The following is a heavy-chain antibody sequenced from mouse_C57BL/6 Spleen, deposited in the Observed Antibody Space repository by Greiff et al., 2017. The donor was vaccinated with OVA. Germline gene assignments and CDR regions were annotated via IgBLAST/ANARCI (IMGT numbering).Heavy chain of an antibody. V-gene: IGHV1-53*01. CDR3: ASPRWLLREGYAMDY. Sequence: QVQLQQPGTELVKPGASVKLSCKASGYTFTSYWMHWVKQRPGQGLEWIGNINPSNGGTNYNEKFKSKATLTVDKSSNTAYMQLSSLTSEDSAVYYCASPRWLLREGYAMDYWGQGTSVTVSS. CDR2: INPSNGGT. J-gene: IGHJ4*01. D-gene: IGHD2-3*01. CDR1: GYTFTSYW.